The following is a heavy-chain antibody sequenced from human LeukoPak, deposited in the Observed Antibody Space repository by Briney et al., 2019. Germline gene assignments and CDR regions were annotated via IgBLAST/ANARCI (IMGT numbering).Heavy chain of an antibody. D-gene: IGHD3-3*01. CDR3: ARDTYYDFWSGFGGYNWFDP. V-gene: IGHV4-59*12. CDR1: GGSISSYY. J-gene: IGHJ5*02. Sequence: PSETLSLTCTVSGGSISSYYWSWIRQPPGKGLEWIGYIYYSGSTNYNPSLKSRVTISVDTSKNQFSLKLSSVTAADTAVYYCARDTYYDFWSGFGGYNWFDPWGQGTLVTVSS. CDR2: IYYSGST.